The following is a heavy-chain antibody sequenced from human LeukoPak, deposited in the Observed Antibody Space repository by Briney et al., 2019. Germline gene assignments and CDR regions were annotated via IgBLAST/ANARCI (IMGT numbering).Heavy chain of an antibody. D-gene: IGHD1-20*01. CDR2: MNPNSGNT. Sequence: ASVKVSCKASGYTFTSYDINWVRQATGQRLEWRGWMNPNSGNTGYAQKFQGRVTMTRNTSISTAYMELSSLRSEDTAVYYCARVGDSITGTTRSIDYWGQGTLVTVSS. V-gene: IGHV1-8*01. CDR3: ARVGDSITGTTRSIDY. CDR1: GYTFTSYD. J-gene: IGHJ4*02.